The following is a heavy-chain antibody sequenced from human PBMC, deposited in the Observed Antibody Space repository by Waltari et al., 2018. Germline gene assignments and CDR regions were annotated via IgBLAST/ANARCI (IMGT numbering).Heavy chain of an antibody. CDR1: GNPSGGNT. Sequence: QEQRVQSGLGGKNPGASVTAPCKAPGNPSGGNTIHWVRQAPGQGLEWMGWINPNSGDTSYTQKFQGRVTMTRDASTTTAYMELSELRSDDTAVYYCAKDRYTSTWGSGTGDSWGQGTLVTVSS. D-gene: IGHD6-13*01. CDR3: AKDRYTSTWGSGTGDS. V-gene: IGHV1-2*02. CDR2: INPNSGDT. J-gene: IGHJ4*02.